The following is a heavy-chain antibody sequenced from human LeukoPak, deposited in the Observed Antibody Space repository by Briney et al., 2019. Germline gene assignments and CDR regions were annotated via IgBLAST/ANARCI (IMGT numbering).Heavy chain of an antibody. CDR1: GFTFSSYA. CDR2: ISYDGSNK. V-gene: IGHV3-30-3*01. Sequence: GGSLRLSCAASGFTFSSYAMHWVRQAPGKGLEWVAVISYDGSNKYYADFVKGRFTISRDNSKNTLYLQMNSLRAEDTAVYYCARDSIVGATDYYYGMDVWGQGTTVTVSS. CDR3: ARDSIVGATDYYYGMDV. D-gene: IGHD1-26*01. J-gene: IGHJ6*02.